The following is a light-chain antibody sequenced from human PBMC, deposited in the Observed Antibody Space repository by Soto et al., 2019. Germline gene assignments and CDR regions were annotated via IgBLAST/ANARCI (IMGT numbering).Light chain of an antibody. Sequence: DIQMPQSPSTLSGSVGDRVAITCRASQTISSWLAWYQQKPGKAPKLLIYKASTLQSGVPSRFSGSGSGTEFTLTTSSLLPDDFATYYCQQYNSSSRTFGQGTKVGIK. CDR3: QQYNSSSRT. CDR2: KAS. V-gene: IGKV1-5*03. J-gene: IGKJ1*01. CDR1: QTISSW.